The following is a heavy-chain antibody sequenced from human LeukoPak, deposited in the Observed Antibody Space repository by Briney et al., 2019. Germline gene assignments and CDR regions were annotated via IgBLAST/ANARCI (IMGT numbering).Heavy chain of an antibody. V-gene: IGHV3-23*01. J-gene: IGHJ4*02. Sequence: GGSLRLSCAASGFTFSSSAMSWVRQAPGKGLEWVSAISNNGGYTYYADSVQGRFTISRDNAKNSLYLQMNSLRDEDTAVYFCARRYCTPSSCYSDYWGQGALVTVSS. D-gene: IGHD2-8*01. CDR2: ISNNGGYT. CDR1: GFTFSSSA. CDR3: ARRYCTPSSCYSDY.